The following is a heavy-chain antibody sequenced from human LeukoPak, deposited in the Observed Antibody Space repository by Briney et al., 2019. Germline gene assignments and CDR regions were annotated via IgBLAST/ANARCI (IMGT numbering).Heavy chain of an antibody. V-gene: IGHV3-21*01. Sequence: PGGSLRLSCAASGFTFSSYSMYWVRQAPGKGLEWVSFISSGSNYIYYIDSVKGRFTISRDNAKNSLYLQMTSLRAEDTAVYYCAKDRLVGGSDRHPLDYRGQGTLVTVSS. J-gene: IGHJ4*02. CDR2: ISSGSNYI. D-gene: IGHD1-26*01. CDR3: AKDRLVGGSDRHPLDY. CDR1: GFTFSSYS.